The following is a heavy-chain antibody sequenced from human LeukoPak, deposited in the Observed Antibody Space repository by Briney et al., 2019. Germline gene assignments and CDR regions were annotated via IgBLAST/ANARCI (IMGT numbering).Heavy chain of an antibody. J-gene: IGHJ4*02. V-gene: IGHV1-2*02. CDR2: INPNNGGS. D-gene: IGHD5-24*01. Sequence: ASVKVSCKASGYTFTSNGISWVRQAPGQGLEWMGWINPNNGGSNYAQRFQGRVTMTRDTSISTVYMEVTRLRSDDTALYYCARPPGLDGYNRYDYWGQGTLVTVSS. CDR1: GYTFTSNG. CDR3: ARPPGLDGYNRYDY.